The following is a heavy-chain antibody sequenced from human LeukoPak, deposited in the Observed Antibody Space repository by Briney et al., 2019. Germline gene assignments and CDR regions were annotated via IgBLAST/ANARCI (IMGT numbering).Heavy chain of an antibody. J-gene: IGHJ3*02. D-gene: IGHD2-8*01. V-gene: IGHV3-30*19. CDR1: GFTFSSYG. CDR3: ARDRMLYATSDAFDI. CDR2: ISYDGTNK. Sequence: GGSLRLSCAASGFTFSSYGMHWVRQAPGKGLEWVAVISYDGTNKYYVDSVKGRFTISRDNSKNTLYVQMNSLRPEDTAVYYCARDRMLYATSDAFDIWGQGTMVTVSS.